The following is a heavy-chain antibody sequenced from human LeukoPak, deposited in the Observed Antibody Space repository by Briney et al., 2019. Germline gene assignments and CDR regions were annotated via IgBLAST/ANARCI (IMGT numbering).Heavy chain of an antibody. J-gene: IGHJ4*02. CDR2: IYHSGST. CDR1: GGSISSGYY. Sequence: SETLSLTCTVSGGSISSGYYWGWIRQPPGKGLEWIGSIYHSGSTYYNPSLKSRVTISVDTSKNQFSLKLSSVAAADTAVYYCARRVGATNPYFDYWGQGTLVTVSS. D-gene: IGHD1-26*01. V-gene: IGHV4-38-2*02. CDR3: ARRVGATNPYFDY.